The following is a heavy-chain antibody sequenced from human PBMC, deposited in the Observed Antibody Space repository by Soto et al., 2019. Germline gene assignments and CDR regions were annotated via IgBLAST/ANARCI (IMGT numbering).Heavy chain of an antibody. J-gene: IGHJ6*02. CDR2: ISAYNGNT. Sequence: QVQLVQSGAEVKKPGASVKVSCKASGYTFTSYGISWVRQAPGQGLEWMGWISAYNGNTNYAQKLQGRVTMTTDTSTSTAYMELRSLRSDDTAVYYCVWGYLHEDYYYYGMDVWGQGTTVTVSS. V-gene: IGHV1-18*01. CDR3: VWGYLHEDYYYYGMDV. D-gene: IGHD5-12*01. CDR1: GYTFTSYG.